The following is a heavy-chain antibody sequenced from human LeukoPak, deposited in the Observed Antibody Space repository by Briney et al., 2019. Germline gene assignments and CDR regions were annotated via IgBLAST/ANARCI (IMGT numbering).Heavy chain of an antibody. CDR2: IYYTGST. V-gene: IGHV4-39*01. Sequence: SETLSFTCTVSGGSISSSSYYWGWIRQPPGKGLEWIGSIYYTGSTYYNPSLKSRVTISVDTSKNQFSLKLSSVTAADTAVYYCARHKHGSGSYYYYYYYMDVWGKGTTVTISS. CDR3: ARHKHGSGSYYYYYYYMDV. D-gene: IGHD3-10*01. J-gene: IGHJ6*03. CDR1: GGSISSSSYY.